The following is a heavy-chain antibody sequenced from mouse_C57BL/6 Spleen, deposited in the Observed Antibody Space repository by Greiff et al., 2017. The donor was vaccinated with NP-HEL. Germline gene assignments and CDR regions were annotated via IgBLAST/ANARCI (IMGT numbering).Heavy chain of an antibody. Sequence: DVKLVESGGDLVKPGGSLKLSCAASGFTFSSYGMSWVRQTPDKRLEWVATISSGGSYTYYPDSVKGRFTISRDNAKNTLYLQMSSLKSEDTAMYYCARTGGLDYWGQGTTLTVSS. CDR1: GFTFSSYG. V-gene: IGHV5-6*02. J-gene: IGHJ2*01. CDR3: ARTGGLDY. CDR2: ISSGGSYT. D-gene: IGHD4-1*01.